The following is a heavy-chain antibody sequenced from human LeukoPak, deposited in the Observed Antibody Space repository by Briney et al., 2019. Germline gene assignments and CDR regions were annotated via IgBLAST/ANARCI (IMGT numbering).Heavy chain of an antibody. V-gene: IGHV4-59*01. J-gene: IGHJ6*03. D-gene: IGHD6-19*01. Sequence: SETLSLTCTVSGGSISSYYWSWIRQPPGKGLEWIGYIYYSGSTNYNPSLKSRVTISVDTSKNQFSLKLSSVTAADTAVYYCVRYTPSSSGWFGSGDYYYMDVWGKGTTVTVSS. CDR2: IYYSGST. CDR3: VRYTPSSSGWFGSGDYYYMDV. CDR1: GGSISSYY.